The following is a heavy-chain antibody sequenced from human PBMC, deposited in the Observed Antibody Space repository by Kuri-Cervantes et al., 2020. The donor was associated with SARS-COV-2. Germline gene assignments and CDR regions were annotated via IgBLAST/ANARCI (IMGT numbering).Heavy chain of an antibody. CDR3: ATGSPTGTTSWFDP. CDR1: GYTFINYG. Sequence: ASVKVSCKASGYTFINYGLSWVRQAPGRGLEWVASINTYNGNTNYAQILQGRVTMTTDTSTSTAYMELRGLRSEDTAVYYCATGSPTGTTSWFDPWGQGTLVTVSS. J-gene: IGHJ5*02. CDR2: INTYNGNT. D-gene: IGHD1-7*01. V-gene: IGHV1-18*01.